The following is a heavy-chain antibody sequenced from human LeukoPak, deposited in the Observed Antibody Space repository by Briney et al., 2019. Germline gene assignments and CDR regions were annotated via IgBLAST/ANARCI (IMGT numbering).Heavy chain of an antibody. CDR1: GGSISSYY. D-gene: IGHD3-3*01. Sequence: PSETLSLTCTVSGGSISSYYWSWIRQPAGKGLQWIGRIYTSGSTNYNPSLKSRVTMSVDTSKNQFSLKLSSVTAADTAVYYCARTDFWSGYYNWFDPWGQGTLVTVSS. CDR2: IYTSGST. CDR3: ARTDFWSGYYNWFDP. V-gene: IGHV4-4*07. J-gene: IGHJ5*02.